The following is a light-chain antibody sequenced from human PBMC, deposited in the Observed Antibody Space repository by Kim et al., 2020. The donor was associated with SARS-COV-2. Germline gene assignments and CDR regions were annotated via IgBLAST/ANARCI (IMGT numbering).Light chain of an antibody. CDR2: GAS. Sequence: EIVMTQSPATLSVSPGERATLSCRASQSVSSDLAWYQQKPGQAPRLLIYGASTRATGIPARFSGSGSGTEFTLTIGSLQSEDFAVYYCQQYHNWPPLTFGGGTKWIS. CDR3: QQYHNWPPLT. CDR1: QSVSSD. J-gene: IGKJ4*01. V-gene: IGKV3-15*01.